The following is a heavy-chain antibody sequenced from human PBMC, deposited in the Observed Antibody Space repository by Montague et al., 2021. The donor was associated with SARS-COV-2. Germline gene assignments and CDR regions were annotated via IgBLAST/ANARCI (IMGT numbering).Heavy chain of an antibody. CDR2: IYASGGT. J-gene: IGHJ3*01. CDR1: GDSISSFY. Sequence: SETLSLTCTVSGDSISSFYWNWIRQPAGKGLEWIGRIYASGGTNYNPSLKSRVTMSVVTSKNHFTLKLSSVAAAETAVYYCARLKRYFDSSGSPSAFDFWGQGTKVTVSS. CDR3: ARLKRYFDSSGSPSAFDF. V-gene: IGHV4-4*07. D-gene: IGHD3-22*01.